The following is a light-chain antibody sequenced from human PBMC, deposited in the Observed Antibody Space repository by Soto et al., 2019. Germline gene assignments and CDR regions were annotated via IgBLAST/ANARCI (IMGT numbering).Light chain of an antibody. V-gene: IGKV3D-15*01. CDR3: QHYNNWPLT. CDR2: DAS. J-gene: IGKJ4*01. CDR1: QSVSYN. Sequence: ETVMTQSPATLSVSPGDRATLSCSASQSVSYNLAWYQQKPGQAPRLLIYDASTRATGIPARFSGSASGTEFTLTISSLLSEDFAVYYCQHYNNWPLTFGGGTKVEMK.